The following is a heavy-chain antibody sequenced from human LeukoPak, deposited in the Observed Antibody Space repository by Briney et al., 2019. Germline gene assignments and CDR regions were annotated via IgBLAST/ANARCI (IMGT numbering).Heavy chain of an antibody. J-gene: IGHJ4*02. CDR2: IYDSGST. Sequence: PSETLSLTCTVSGGSISSYYWSWIRQPPGRGLEWIGYIYDSGSTNYNPSLKSRVTISVDTSKNQFSLKLSSVTASDTAVYYCARHPNGAXXTXXXXXFDYXGQGXLVTVS. D-gene: IGHD2-8*01. V-gene: IGHV4-59*08. CDR3: ARHPNGAXXTXXXXXFDY. CDR1: GGSISSYY.